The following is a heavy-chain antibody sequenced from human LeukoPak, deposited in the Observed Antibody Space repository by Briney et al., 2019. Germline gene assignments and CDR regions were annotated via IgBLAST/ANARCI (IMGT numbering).Heavy chain of an antibody. J-gene: IGHJ4*02. Sequence: PGGSLRLSCAASGFTFSRYWMSWVRQAPGKGLEWVANIKQDGSEKYYVDSVEGRFTISRDNAKNSLYLQMNSLRAEDTAVYYCAREYSSRWYTARLYFDYWGQGTLVTVSS. CDR3: AREYSSRWYTARLYFDY. D-gene: IGHD6-13*01. CDR2: IKQDGSEK. V-gene: IGHV3-7*01. CDR1: GFTFSRYW.